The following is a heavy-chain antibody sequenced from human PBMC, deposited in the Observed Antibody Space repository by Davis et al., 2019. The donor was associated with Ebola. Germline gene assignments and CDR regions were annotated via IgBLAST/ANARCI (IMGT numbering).Heavy chain of an antibody. CDR3: ARDVGPKYSYGYKVVIGMDV. D-gene: IGHD5-18*01. V-gene: IGHV4-34*01. Sequence: MPGGSLRLSCAASGFTFSSYAMSWIRQPPGKGLEWIGEINHSGSTNYNPSLKSRVTISVDTSKNQFSLKLSSVTAADTAVYYCARDVGPKYSYGYKVVIGMDVWGQGTTVTVSS. CDR2: INHSGST. CDR1: GFTFSSYA. J-gene: IGHJ6*02.